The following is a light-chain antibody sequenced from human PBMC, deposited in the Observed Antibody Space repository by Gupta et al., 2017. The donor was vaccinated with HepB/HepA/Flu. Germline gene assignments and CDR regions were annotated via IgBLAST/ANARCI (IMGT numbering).Light chain of an antibody. CDR3: VAWDDTLSGAV. Sequence: QSVLTQPPSASGTPGQRVTISCSGGTSNIGRNSAYWYQQFPCSAPQPLIYRDYPRPSGVPERFSCSKSGTSASLAISGLRSGDEAHYYCVAWDDTLSGAVFGGGTKLTVL. CDR2: RDY. CDR1: TSNIGRNS. J-gene: IGLJ2*01. V-gene: IGLV1-47*01.